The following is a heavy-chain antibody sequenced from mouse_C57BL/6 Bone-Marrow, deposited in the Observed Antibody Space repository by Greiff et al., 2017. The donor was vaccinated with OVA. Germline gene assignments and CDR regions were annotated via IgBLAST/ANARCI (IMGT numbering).Heavy chain of an antibody. V-gene: IGHV3-1*01. J-gene: IGHJ3*01. CDR2: ISYSGST. CDR1: GYSITSGYD. CDR3: ARQDYYGSSYVPFAY. Sequence: EVQRVESGPGMVKPSQSLSLACTVTGYSITSGYDWHWIRHFPGNKLEWMGYISYSGSTNYNPSLKSRISITHDTSKNHFFLKLNSVTTEDTATYYCARQDYYGSSYVPFAYWGQGTLVTVSA. D-gene: IGHD1-1*01.